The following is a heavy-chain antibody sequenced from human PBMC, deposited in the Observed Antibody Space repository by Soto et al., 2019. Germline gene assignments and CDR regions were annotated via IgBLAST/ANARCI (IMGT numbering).Heavy chain of an antibody. D-gene: IGHD3-10*01. CDR1: GYTFTSSD. V-gene: IGHV1-2*04. J-gene: IGHJ6*02. Sequence: GASVKVCCKASGYTFTSSDINWVRQATGQGLEWMAWMNPNSGGTNYAQKFQGWVTMTRDTSISTAYMELRRLRSDDTAVYYCAREGSLWLGECVYYYGMDVWGQGTTVTVSS. CDR2: MNPNSGGT. CDR3: AREGSLWLGECVYYYGMDV.